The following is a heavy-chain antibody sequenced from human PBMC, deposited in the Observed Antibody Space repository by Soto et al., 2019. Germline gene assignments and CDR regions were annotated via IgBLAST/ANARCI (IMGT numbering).Heavy chain of an antibody. V-gene: IGHV3-74*01. CDR2: IDNAGTDS. J-gene: IGHJ6*04. D-gene: IGHD3-10*01. CDR3: ASGWSGPDV. CDR1: GFTLSGRS. Sequence: EVQLVESGGGLVQPGGSLRLSCAASGFTLSGRSMHWVRQAPGKGLVWVSGIDNAGTDSTYADSVKGGFTSSRDNAKNMLYLKTNSLSVKDTPVYYSASGWSGPDVWRKGTRVTVSS.